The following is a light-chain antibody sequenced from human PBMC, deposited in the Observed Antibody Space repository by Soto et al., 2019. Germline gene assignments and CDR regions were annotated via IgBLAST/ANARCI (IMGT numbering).Light chain of an antibody. CDR2: EVS. Sequence: QSALTQPASVSGSPGQSITISCTGTSSDVGAYNYVSWYQQHPRKAPKVMIYEVSKRPSGVSNRFSGSKSVNTASLTISGLQAEDEADYYCSSSTGIDTPYVFGTGTKVTVL. J-gene: IGLJ1*01. V-gene: IGLV2-14*01. CDR1: SSDVGAYNY. CDR3: SSSTGIDTPYV.